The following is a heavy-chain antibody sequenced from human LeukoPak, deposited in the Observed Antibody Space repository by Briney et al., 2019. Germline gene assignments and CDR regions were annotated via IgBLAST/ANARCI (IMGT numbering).Heavy chain of an antibody. CDR2: MDPNSDNT. J-gene: IGHJ4*02. CDR3: MGTPNWGSVIFDY. Sequence: ASVKVSCKASGYTFTSYDIHWVRQATGEGLEWMGWMDPNSDNTIYGQKFQGRVSMTRNTSISTAYMELRSLRSEDTAVYYCMGTPNWGSVIFDYWGQGTLVTVSS. V-gene: IGHV1-8*01. D-gene: IGHD7-27*01. CDR1: GYTFTSYD.